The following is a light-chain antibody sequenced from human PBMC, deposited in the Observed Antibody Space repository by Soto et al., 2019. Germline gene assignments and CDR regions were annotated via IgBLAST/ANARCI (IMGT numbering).Light chain of an antibody. J-gene: IGKJ1*01. V-gene: IGKV1-27*01. CDR2: AAS. CDR3: QKYNSAQGT. Sequence: DIQMTQSPSSLSASVGDRVTTTCRASQGISNYLAWYQQKPGKVPKLLIYAASTLQSGVPSRFSGSGSGTDFTLTISSLQPEDVATYYCQKYNSAQGTFGQGTKVEIK. CDR1: QGISNY.